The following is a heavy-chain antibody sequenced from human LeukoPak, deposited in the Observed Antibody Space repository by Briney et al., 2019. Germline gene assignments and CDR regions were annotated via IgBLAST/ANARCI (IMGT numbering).Heavy chain of an antibody. D-gene: IGHD5-24*01. CDR1: GYSFTSYW. J-gene: IGHJ4*02. Sequence: GESLKISCKGSGYSFTSYWIAWVRQMPGKGLEWMGIIYPGDSDTRYSPSFQGQVTISVDKSISTAYLQWSSLKASDTAMYYCARGRLHQPAYNDYWGQGTLVTVSS. CDR3: ARGRLHQPAYNDY. V-gene: IGHV5-51*01. CDR2: IYPGDSDT.